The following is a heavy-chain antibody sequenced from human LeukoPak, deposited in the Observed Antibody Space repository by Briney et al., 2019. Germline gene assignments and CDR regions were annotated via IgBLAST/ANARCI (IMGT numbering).Heavy chain of an antibody. D-gene: IGHD6-13*01. J-gene: IGHJ5*01. Sequence: GGSLRLSCAASGFTFSSYAMSWVRQAPGKGLEWVSAISGSGGSTYYADSVKGRFTISRDNSKNPLYLQMSSMGAEDTAVYGRAKGDRAAGGPYLYNWFDPWGQGTLVTVSS. CDR3: AKGDRAAGGPYLYNWFDP. CDR1: GFTFSSYA. V-gene: IGHV3-23*01. CDR2: ISGSGGST.